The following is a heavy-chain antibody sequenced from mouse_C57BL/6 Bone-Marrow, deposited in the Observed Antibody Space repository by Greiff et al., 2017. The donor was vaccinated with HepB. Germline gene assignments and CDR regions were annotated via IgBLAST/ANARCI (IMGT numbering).Heavy chain of an antibody. J-gene: IGHJ2*01. CDR3: AREGIYYDYFDY. V-gene: IGHV1-42*01. Sequence: DVKLQESGPELVKPGASVKISCKASGYSFTGYYMNWVKQSPEKSLEWIGEINPSTGGTTYNQKFKAKATLTVDKSSSTAYMQLKSLTSEDSAVYYCAREGIYYDYFDYWGQGTTLTVSS. CDR2: INPSTGGT. CDR1: GYSFTGYY. D-gene: IGHD2-4*01.